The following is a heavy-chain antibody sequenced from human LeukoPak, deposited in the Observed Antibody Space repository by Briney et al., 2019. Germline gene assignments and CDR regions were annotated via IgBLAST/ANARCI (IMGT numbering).Heavy chain of an antibody. CDR1: GFTFSSYW. Sequence: GALRLSCAASGFTFSSYWMSWVRQAPGKGLEWVANINSDGSEGYYADVVKGRFTISRDNAKNSLYLQINSLRAEDTAVYYCARSSYSSSSSVWGQGTMVTVSS. D-gene: IGHD6-6*01. V-gene: IGHV3-7*03. J-gene: IGHJ3*01. CDR2: INSDGSEG. CDR3: ARSSYSSSSSV.